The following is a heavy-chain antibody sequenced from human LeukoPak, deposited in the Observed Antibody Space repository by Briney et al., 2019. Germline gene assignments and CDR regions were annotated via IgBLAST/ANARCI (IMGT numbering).Heavy chain of an antibody. CDR3: AKDRNYGSGSYADY. CDR2: ISSSSSYI. D-gene: IGHD3-10*01. Sequence: GGSLRLSCAASGFTFSSYSMNWVRQAPGKGLEWVSSISSSSSYIYYADSVKGRFTISRDNAKNTLYLQMNSLRAEDTAVYYCAKDRNYGSGSYADYWGQGTLVTVSS. CDR1: GFTFSSYS. V-gene: IGHV3-21*04. J-gene: IGHJ4*02.